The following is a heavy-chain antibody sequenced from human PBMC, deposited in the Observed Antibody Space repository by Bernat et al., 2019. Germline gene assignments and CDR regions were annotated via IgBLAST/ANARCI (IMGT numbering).Heavy chain of an antibody. CDR1: AGSISSNNYF. Sequence: QVQLQESGPGLVKPSETLSLTCTVSAGSISSNNYFWGWIREPPGKGLEWIGSVYSSGSTYYNPSLKGRVTISVDTSKNQFSLKLSSVTAADTAVYYCAKYLAVAGKVVAFDIWGQGTMVTVSS. V-gene: IGHV4-39*01. J-gene: IGHJ3*02. CDR2: VYSSGST. D-gene: IGHD6-19*01. CDR3: AKYLAVAGKVVAFDI.